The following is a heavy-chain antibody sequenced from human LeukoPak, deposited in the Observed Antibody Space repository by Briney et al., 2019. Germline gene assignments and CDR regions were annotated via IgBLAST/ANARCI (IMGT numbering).Heavy chain of an antibody. V-gene: IGHV4-59*01. CDR1: GGPISTSY. D-gene: IGHD5-18*01. CDR2: IYYTGSV. CDR3: TRGDGEYTYGYYFDS. J-gene: IGHJ4*02. Sequence: PSEPLSLTCTVSGGPISTSYWGWIRQPPGKGLEYIGFIYYTGSVNYNASLESRVTISLDPSKNQFSLKLSALTAADTAMYYCTRGDGEYTYGYYFDSWGQGTLVTVSS.